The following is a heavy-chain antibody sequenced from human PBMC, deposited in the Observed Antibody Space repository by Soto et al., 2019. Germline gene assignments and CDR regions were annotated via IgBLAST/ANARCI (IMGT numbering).Heavy chain of an antibody. CDR1: GYTLAELS. CDR3: ATAGFATLAYHFAY. J-gene: IGHJ4*02. Sequence: ASVKVSCKVSGYTLAELSMHWVRQAPGKGLEWMGGFDPEDGETIYAQKFQGRVTMTEDTSTDTAYMELSSLRSEDTAVYYCATAGFATLAYHFAYSGQRTLDTVSS. D-gene: IGHD5-12*01. V-gene: IGHV1-24*01. CDR2: FDPEDGET.